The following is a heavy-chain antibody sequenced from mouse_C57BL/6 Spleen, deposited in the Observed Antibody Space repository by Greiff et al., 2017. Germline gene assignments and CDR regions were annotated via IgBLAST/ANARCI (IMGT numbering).Heavy chain of an antibody. D-gene: IGHD2-4*01. Sequence: EVQLQQSGPGLVKPSQSLSLTCSVTGYSITSGYYWNWIRQFPGNKLEWMGYISYDGSNNYNPSLKNRISITRDTSKNQFFLKLNSVTTEDTATYYCARVDYDNCDYWGQGTTLTVSS. CDR1: GYSITSGYY. CDR3: ARVDYDNCDY. CDR2: ISYDGSN. V-gene: IGHV3-6*01. J-gene: IGHJ2*01.